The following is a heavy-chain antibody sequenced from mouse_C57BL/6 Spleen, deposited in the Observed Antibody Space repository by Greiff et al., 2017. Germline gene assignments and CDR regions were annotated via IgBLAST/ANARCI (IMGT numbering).Heavy chain of an antibody. J-gene: IGHJ4*01. D-gene: IGHD2-4*01. CDR2: ISSGSSTI. CDR3: AILYDYVWERVYYDAMDY. Sequence: EVKLVESGGGLVKPGGSLKLSCAASGFTFSDYGMHWVRQAPEKGLEWVAYISSGSSTIYYADTVKGRFTISRDNAKNTLFLQLTSLRSEDTAMYYRAILYDYVWERVYYDAMDYWGQGTSVTVSS. V-gene: IGHV5-17*01. CDR1: GFTFSDYG.